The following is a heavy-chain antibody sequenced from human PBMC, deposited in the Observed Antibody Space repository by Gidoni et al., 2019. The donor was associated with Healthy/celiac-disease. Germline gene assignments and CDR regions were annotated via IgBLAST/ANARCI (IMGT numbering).Heavy chain of an antibody. Sequence: EVQLVESGGGLVQPGGSLRLSCAASGFTFSSYWMSWVRQAPGKGLEWVANIKQDGSEKYYVDSVKGRFTISRDNAKNSLYLQMNSLRAEDTAVYYCAGYYYDSSGYYNDYWGQGTLVTVSS. V-gene: IGHV3-7*01. CDR2: IKQDGSEK. D-gene: IGHD3-22*01. CDR3: AGYYYDSSGYYNDY. J-gene: IGHJ4*02. CDR1: GFTFSSYW.